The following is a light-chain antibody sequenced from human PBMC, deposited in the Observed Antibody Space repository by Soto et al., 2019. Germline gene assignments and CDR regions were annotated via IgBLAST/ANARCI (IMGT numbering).Light chain of an antibody. V-gene: IGLV1-40*01. CDR1: SSNIGAGYD. CDR2: GNS. Sequence: QSVLTQPTSVSGAPGQRVTISCTGSSSNIGAGYDVHWYQQLPGTAPKLLIYGNSNRPSGVPDRFSGSKSGTSASLAITGLQAEDEADYYCQSYDSSLSGVWVFGGGTKLTVL. J-gene: IGLJ3*02. CDR3: QSYDSSLSGVWV.